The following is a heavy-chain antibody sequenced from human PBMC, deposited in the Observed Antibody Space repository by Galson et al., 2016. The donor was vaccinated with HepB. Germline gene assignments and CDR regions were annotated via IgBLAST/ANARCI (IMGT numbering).Heavy chain of an antibody. CDR1: GGTFSSSG. CDR2: SIPTSGIA. V-gene: IGHV1-69*04. D-gene: IGHD3-10*01. J-gene: IGHJ4*02. Sequence: SVKVSCKASGGTFSSSGISWVRQAPGQGLEWMGRSIPTSGIANYAQKFQGRVTITADKSTTTAYMELNNLRSEDTAVYYCTRDALGGGSGGYPSRYWGQGTLVTVSS. CDR3: TRDALGGGSGGYPSRY.